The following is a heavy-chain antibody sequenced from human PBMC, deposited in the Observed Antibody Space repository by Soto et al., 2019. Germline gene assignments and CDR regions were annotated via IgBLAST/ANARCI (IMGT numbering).Heavy chain of an antibody. CDR1: GGSISSGGYY. CDR2: IYYSGST. J-gene: IGHJ3*02. Sequence: SETLALTCTVSGGSISSGGYYWSWIRQHPGKGLEWIGYIYYSGSTYYNPSLKSRVTISVDTSKNRFSLKLSSVTAADTAVYYCARDRPYDFWSGYHHDAFDIWGQGTMVTVSS. CDR3: ARDRPYDFWSGYHHDAFDI. D-gene: IGHD3-3*01. V-gene: IGHV4-31*03.